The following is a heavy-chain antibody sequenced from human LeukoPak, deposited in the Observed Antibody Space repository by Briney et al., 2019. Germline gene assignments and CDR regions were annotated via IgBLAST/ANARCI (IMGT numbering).Heavy chain of an antibody. D-gene: IGHD3-10*01. V-gene: IGHV4-31*03. J-gene: IGHJ1*01. CDR3: ARAYYYGSGSYSPPYFQH. CDR2: IYYSGST. CDR1: GGSISSGGYY. Sequence: SETLSLTCTVSGGSISSGGYYWSWIRQHPGKGLEWIGYIYYSGSTYYNPSLKSRVTISVDTSKNQFSLKLSSVTAADTAVYYCARAYYYGSGSYSPPYFQHWGQGTLVTVSS.